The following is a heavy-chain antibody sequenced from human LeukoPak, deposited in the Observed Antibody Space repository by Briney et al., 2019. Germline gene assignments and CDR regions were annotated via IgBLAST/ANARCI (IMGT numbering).Heavy chain of an antibody. CDR2: FDPEDGET. V-gene: IGHV1-24*01. D-gene: IGHD1-7*01. J-gene: IGHJ6*03. Sequence: ASVKVSCKVSGYTLTELSMHWVRQAPGKGLEWMGGFDPEDGETIYAQKFQGRVTMTEDTSTDTAHMELSSLRSEDTAVYYCATRTENWNSLYYYYYYMDVWGKGTTVTVSS. CDR3: ATRTENWNSLYYYYYYMDV. CDR1: GYTLTELS.